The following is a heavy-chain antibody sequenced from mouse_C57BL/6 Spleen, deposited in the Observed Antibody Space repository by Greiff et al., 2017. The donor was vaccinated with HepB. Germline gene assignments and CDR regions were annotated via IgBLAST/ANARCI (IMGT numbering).Heavy chain of an antibody. J-gene: IGHJ4*01. V-gene: IGHV1-54*01. Sequence: VQLQQSGAELVRPGTSVKVSCKASGYAFTNYLIEWVKQRPGQGLEWIGVINPGSGGTNYNEKFKGKATLTADKSSSTAYMQLSSLTSEDSAVYVCARSIHYAMDYWGQGTSVTVSS. CDR3: ARSIHYAMDY. D-gene: IGHD2-3*01. CDR2: INPGSGGT. CDR1: GYAFTNYL.